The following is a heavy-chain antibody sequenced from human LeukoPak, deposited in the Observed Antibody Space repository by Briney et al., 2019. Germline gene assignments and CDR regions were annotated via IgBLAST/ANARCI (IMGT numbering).Heavy chain of an antibody. CDR2: INSDGSST. V-gene: IGHV3-74*01. CDR3: ARDDYGDYQFDY. D-gene: IGHD4-17*01. CDR1: GFTFSSYW. J-gene: IGHJ4*02. Sequence: GGSLRLSCAASGFTFSSYWMHWVRQAPGKGLVWVSRINSDGSSTSYADPVKGRFTISRDNAKNTLYLQMNSLRAEDTAVYYCARDDYGDYQFDYWGQGTLVTVSS.